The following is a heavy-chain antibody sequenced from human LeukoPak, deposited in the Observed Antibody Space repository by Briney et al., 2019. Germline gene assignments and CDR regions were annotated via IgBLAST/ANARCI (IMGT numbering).Heavy chain of an antibody. J-gene: IGHJ6*02. CDR2: INHSGST. CDR1: GGSFSGYY. Sequence: SETLSLTCAVYGGSFSGYYWSWIRQPPGKGLDWIGEINHSGSTNYNPSLKSQVTISVDTSKNQFSLKLSSVTAADTAVYYCASYYYYGMDVWGQGTTVTVSS. V-gene: IGHV4-34*01. CDR3: ASYYYYGMDV.